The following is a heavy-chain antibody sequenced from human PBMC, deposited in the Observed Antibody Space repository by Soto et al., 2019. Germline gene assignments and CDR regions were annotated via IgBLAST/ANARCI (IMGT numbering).Heavy chain of an antibody. CDR3: ARVPDY. Sequence: QLQLQESGSGLVKPSQTLSLTCAVSGGSLRSGGSSWSWIRQPPGKGLEWIGYMYHSGSTYYNPSRKSLVTISIDRSKNQFSLKLSSVTAADTAVYYCARVPDYWGQGILVTVSS. CDR2: MYHSGST. D-gene: IGHD2-2*01. J-gene: IGHJ4*02. V-gene: IGHV4-30-2*01. CDR1: GGSLRSGGSS.